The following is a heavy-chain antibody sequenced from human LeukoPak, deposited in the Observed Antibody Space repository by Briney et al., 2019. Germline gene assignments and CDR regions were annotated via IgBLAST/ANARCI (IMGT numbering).Heavy chain of an antibody. D-gene: IGHD3-3*01. CDR3: AWSGYYTEYYYYYMDV. CDR1: GGTFSSYA. CDR2: IIPIFGTA. V-gene: IGHV1-69*01. Sequence: SVKVSCKASGGTFSSYAISWVRQAPGQGLEWMGGIIPIFGTANYAQKFQGRVTITADESTSTAYMELSSLRSEDTAVYYCAWSGYYTEYYYYYMDVWGKGTTVTVSS. J-gene: IGHJ6*03.